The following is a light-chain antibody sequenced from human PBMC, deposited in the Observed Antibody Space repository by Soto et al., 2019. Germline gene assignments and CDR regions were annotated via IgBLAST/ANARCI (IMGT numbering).Light chain of an antibody. CDR1: QGIRTD. Sequence: IHMTQAPSSLSSSVGDRVTITCRASQGIRTDLGWYQQKPGKAPKLLIYKASTLKSGVPSRFSGSGSGTEFTLTISSLQPDDFATYHCQHYNSYSEAFGQGTKVDI. V-gene: IGKV1-5*03. CDR2: KAS. CDR3: QHYNSYSEA. J-gene: IGKJ1*01.